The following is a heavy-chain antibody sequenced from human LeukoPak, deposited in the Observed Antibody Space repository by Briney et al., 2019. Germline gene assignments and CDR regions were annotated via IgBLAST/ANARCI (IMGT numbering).Heavy chain of an antibody. J-gene: IGHJ2*01. CDR1: GYTLTELS. CDR3: ASVVEMATIRWYFDL. V-gene: IGHV1-24*01. Sequence: GASVKVSCKVSGYTLTELSMHWVRQAPGKGLEWMGGFDPEDGETIYAQKFQGRVTMTEDTSTDTAYMELSSLRSEDTAVYYCASVVEMATIRWYFDLWGRGTLVTVSS. D-gene: IGHD5-24*01. CDR2: FDPEDGET.